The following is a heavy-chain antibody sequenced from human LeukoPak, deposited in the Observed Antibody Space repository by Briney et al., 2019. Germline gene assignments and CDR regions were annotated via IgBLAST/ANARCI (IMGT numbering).Heavy chain of an antibody. J-gene: IGHJ4*02. CDR3: AREASGSYYGGYFDY. V-gene: IGHV3-7*01. CDR1: GFTFSSYW. D-gene: IGHD1-26*01. CDR2: IKQDGSEK. Sequence: GGSLRLSCAASGFTFSSYWMSWARQAPGKGLEWVANIKQDGSEKYYVDSVKGRFTISRDNAKNSLYLQMNSLRAEDTAVYYCAREASGSYYGGYFDYWGQGTLVTVSS.